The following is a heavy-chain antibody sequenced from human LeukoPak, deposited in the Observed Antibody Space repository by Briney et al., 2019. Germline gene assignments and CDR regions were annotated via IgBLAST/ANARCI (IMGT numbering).Heavy chain of an antibody. D-gene: IGHD3-16*02. V-gene: IGHV3-48*04. CDR2: ISSSSSTI. Sequence: GGSLRLSCAASGFTFSSYSMNWVRQAPGEGLEWVSYISSSSSTIYYADSVKGRFTISRDNAKNSLYLQMNSLRAEDTAVYYCARLYDYVWGSYRYLDYWGQGTLVTVSS. J-gene: IGHJ4*02. CDR1: GFTFSSYS. CDR3: ARLYDYVWGSYRYLDY.